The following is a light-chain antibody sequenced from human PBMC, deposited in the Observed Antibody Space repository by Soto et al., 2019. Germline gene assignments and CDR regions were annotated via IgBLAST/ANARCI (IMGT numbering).Light chain of an antibody. CDR3: QQSYSTPPT. Sequence: DIQVTQSPSSLSASVGDRVTITCRESQSISSYLNWYQQKPGKAPKLLIYAASSLQSGVPSRFSGSGSGTDFTLTISSLQPEDFATYYCQQSYSTPPTFGQGTKVDIK. J-gene: IGKJ1*01. V-gene: IGKV1-39*01. CDR2: AAS. CDR1: QSISSY.